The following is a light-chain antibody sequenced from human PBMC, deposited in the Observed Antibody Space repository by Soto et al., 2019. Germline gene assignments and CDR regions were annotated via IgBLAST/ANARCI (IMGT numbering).Light chain of an antibody. J-gene: IGKJ4*01. CDR1: RSVDTR. V-gene: IGKV3-15*01. CDR3: QQYSSWPLT. CDR2: GAS. Sequence: ETVMTQSPATLSMSPGERVTLSCRASRSVDTRLAWYQQKPGQAPRLLIYGASTRATGIQASFSGSGSETEFTLTISSMQSEDFAVYYCQQYSSWPLTFGGGTKVDLK.